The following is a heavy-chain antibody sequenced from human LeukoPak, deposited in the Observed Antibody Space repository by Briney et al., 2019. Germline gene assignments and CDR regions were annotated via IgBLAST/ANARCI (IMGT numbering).Heavy chain of an antibody. J-gene: IGHJ4*02. Sequence: GGSLRLSCAASGFTVSSTYMSWVRQAPGKGLEWVGRIKSKTDGGTTDYAAPVKGRFTISRDDSKNTLYLQMNSLKTEDTAVYYCTTGGHEYDFWSGYFYFDYWGQGTLVTVSS. V-gene: IGHV3-15*01. CDR2: IKSKTDGGTT. D-gene: IGHD3-3*01. CDR3: TTGGHEYDFWSGYFYFDY. CDR1: GFTVSSTY.